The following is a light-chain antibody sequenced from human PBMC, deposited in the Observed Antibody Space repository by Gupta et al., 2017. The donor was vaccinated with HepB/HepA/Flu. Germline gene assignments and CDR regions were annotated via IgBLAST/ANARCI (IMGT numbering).Light chain of an antibody. CDR2: DVS. J-gene: IGLJ2*01. CDR3: SSYPTNTTPNVL. Sequence: QSALTQPASVSGSPGQSITISCTGTASDIGVYNYVSWYHQHPGKAPNLMIYDVSSRPSGVSTRFSGSKSGYTASLTISGLPAEDDADYYCSSYPTNTTPNVLFGGGTKLTVL. CDR1: ASDIGVYNY. V-gene: IGLV2-14*03.